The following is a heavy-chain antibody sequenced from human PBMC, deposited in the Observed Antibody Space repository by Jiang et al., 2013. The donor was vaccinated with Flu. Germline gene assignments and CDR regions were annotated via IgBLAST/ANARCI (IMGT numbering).Heavy chain of an antibody. CDR1: GYDFYGYW. D-gene: IGHD2-15*01. J-gene: IGHJ5*02. V-gene: IGHV5-51*01. Sequence: AEVKKPGESLKISCKGFGYDFYGYWDRLGAPDARERPGVDWGSSILMTLKPDTVRPSQGQVTTSADKSISTAYLQWSSLKASDSAMYFCARLVGDCRRNNCGFERHWFDPWGQGTLVTVSS. CDR2: SILMTLKP. CDR3: ARLVGDCRRNNCGFERHWFDP.